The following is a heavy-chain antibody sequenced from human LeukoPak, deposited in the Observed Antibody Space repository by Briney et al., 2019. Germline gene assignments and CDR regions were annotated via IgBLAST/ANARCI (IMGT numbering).Heavy chain of an antibody. CDR3: ARVELLPKRYAEF. Sequence: GGSLRLSCAASGFTFSSHTMTWVRQGPGKGLDWVASISSSSTSIYYADSVKGRFTISRDNANNSLYLQMSSLRAEDTALYYCARVELLPKRYAEFWGQGTLVTVSS. CDR1: GFTFSSHT. V-gene: IGHV3-21*01. J-gene: IGHJ4*02. CDR2: ISSSSTSI. D-gene: IGHD1-1*01.